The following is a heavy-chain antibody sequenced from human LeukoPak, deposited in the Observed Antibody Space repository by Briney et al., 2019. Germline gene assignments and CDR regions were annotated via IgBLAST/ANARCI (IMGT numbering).Heavy chain of an antibody. D-gene: IGHD3-22*01. V-gene: IGHV1-24*01. CDR1: GYTLTELS. J-gene: IGHJ6*02. CDR3: ARENDDSSGYYSYYYYGMDV. CDR2: FDPEDGET. Sequence: ASVKVSCKVSGYTLTELSMHWVRQAPGKGLEWMGGFDPEDGETIYAQKFQGRVTMTEDTSTDTAYMELSSLRSEDTAVYYCARENDDSSGYYSYYYYGMDVWGQGTTVTVSS.